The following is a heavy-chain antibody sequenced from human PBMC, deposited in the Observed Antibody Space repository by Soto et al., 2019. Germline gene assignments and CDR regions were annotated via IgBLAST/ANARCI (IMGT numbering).Heavy chain of an antibody. CDR2: IIPILGIA. J-gene: IGHJ4*02. Sequence: SVKVSCKASGGTFSSYTISWVRQAPGQGLEWMGRIIPILGIANYAQKFQGRVTITADKSTSTAYMELSSLRSEDTAVYYCARIPDYYGSGSYHYWGQGTMVTVS. V-gene: IGHV1-69*02. CDR1: GGTFSSYT. D-gene: IGHD3-10*01. CDR3: ARIPDYYGSGSYHY.